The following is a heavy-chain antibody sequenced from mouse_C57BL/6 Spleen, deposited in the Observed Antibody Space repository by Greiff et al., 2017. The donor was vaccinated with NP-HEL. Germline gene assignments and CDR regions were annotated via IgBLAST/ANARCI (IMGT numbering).Heavy chain of an antibody. J-gene: IGHJ2*01. CDR2: IYPGDGDT. Sequence: LQESGPELVKPGASVKISCKASGYAFSSSWMNWVKQRPGKGLEWIGRIYPGDGDTNYNGKFKGKATLTADKSSSTAYMQLSSLTSEDSAVYFCAREDGFDYWGKGTTLTVSS. CDR1: GYAFSSSW. V-gene: IGHV1-82*01. CDR3: AREDGFDY.